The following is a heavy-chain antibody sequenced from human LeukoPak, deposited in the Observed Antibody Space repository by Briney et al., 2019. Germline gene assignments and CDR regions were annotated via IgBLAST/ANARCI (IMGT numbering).Heavy chain of an antibody. Sequence: SETLSLTCTVSGASITTYYWSWIRQPAGKGLEWIGRIYISGSTSSNPSLKSRVTMSLDTSKNQFSLNLSSVTAADTAVYYCARGGERWLQPFDFWGQGTLVSVSS. J-gene: IGHJ4*02. V-gene: IGHV4-4*07. CDR1: GASITTYY. D-gene: IGHD5-24*01. CDR3: ARGGERWLQPFDF. CDR2: IYISGST.